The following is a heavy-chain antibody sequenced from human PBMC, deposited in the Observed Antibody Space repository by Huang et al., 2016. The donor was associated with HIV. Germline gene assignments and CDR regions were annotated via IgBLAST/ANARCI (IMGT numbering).Heavy chain of an antibody. Sequence: QVQLQESGPGLVKPSETLSLTCTVSGVSIGNHYWSWIRQVPGKVLEWIGHFHYSGGTAYNPPLRSRVTISVDTSKNQFSLKVKSVTTSDTAEYYCAWPAEGRAFASWGQGTLVTVSS. CDR3: AWPAEGRAFAS. CDR2: FHYSGGT. CDR1: GVSIGNHY. V-gene: IGHV4-59*11. J-gene: IGHJ4*02.